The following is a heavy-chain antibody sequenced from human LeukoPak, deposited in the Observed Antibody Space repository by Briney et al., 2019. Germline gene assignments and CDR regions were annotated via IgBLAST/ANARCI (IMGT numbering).Heavy chain of an antibody. J-gene: IGHJ6*03. Sequence: GGSLRLSCAASGFTFSSYWMSWVRQAPGKGLEWVANIKQGGSEKYYVDSVKGRFTISRDNAKNSLYLQMNSLRAEDTALYYCARDRSGRAYCSSTSCYTLLGYYYYMDVWGKGTTVTVSS. D-gene: IGHD2-2*02. CDR2: IKQGGSEK. CDR1: GFTFSSYW. V-gene: IGHV3-7*01. CDR3: ARDRSGRAYCSSTSCYTLLGYYYYMDV.